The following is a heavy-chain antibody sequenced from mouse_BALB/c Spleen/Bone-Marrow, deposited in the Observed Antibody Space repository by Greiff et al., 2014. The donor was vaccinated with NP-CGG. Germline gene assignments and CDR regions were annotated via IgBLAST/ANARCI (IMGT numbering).Heavy chain of an antibody. CDR3: ARGWLLSWFAY. J-gene: IGHJ3*01. CDR1: GYTFSDYN. D-gene: IGHD2-3*01. Sequence: EVHPVESGPELVKPGASVKISCKASGYTFSDYNMHWVKQSHGKSLEWIGNIYPYNGGTGYNQKFKRKATLTVDNSSSTAYMELRGLTSEDSAVYHCARGWLLSWFAYWGQGTLVTVSA. V-gene: IGHV1S29*02. CDR2: IYPYNGGT.